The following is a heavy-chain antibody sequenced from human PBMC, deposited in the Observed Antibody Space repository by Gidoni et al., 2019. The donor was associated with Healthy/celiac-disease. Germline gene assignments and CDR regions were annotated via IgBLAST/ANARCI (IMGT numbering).Heavy chain of an antibody. CDR2: INPRGGST. CDR3: ARDQTFQGSGWDFDY. Sequence: QVQLVQSGAEVKKPGASVKVSCKASAYTFPSCYMPWVRQAPGQGLEWMGIINPRGGSTTYAQKFQGRVTMTRDTSTSTVYMELSSLRSEDTAMYYCARDQTFQGSGWDFDYWGQGTLVTVSS. D-gene: IGHD6-19*01. V-gene: IGHV1-46*03. J-gene: IGHJ4*02. CDR1: AYTFPSCY.